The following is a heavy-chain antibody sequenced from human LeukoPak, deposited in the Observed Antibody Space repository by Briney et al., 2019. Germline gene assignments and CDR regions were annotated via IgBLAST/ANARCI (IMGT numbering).Heavy chain of an antibody. D-gene: IGHD6-13*01. CDR2: ISSSSSYI. CDR3: ARPPGTHSSSWYYFDY. CDR1: GFTFSSYS. Sequence: GGSLRVSCAASGFTFSSYSMNWVRQAPGKGLEWVSSISSSSSYIYYADSVKGRFTISRDNAKNSLYLQMNSLRAEDTAVYYCARPPGTHSSSWYYFDYWGQGTLVTVSS. V-gene: IGHV3-21*01. J-gene: IGHJ4*02.